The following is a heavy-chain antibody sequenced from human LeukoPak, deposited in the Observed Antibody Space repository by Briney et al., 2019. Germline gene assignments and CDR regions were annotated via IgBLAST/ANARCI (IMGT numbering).Heavy chain of an antibody. J-gene: IGHJ4*02. Sequence: GGSLRLSCAASGFTFSSIAMTWVRQDPGKGLEWVSTIRSNGETTYHADSVKGRLTISRDNSKKTLYLQLNSLRVEDTAIYYCAKGQELDDGVFDSWGQGTLVTVSS. V-gene: IGHV3-23*01. D-gene: IGHD1-1*01. CDR3: AKGQELDDGVFDS. CDR1: GFTFSSIA. CDR2: IRSNGETT.